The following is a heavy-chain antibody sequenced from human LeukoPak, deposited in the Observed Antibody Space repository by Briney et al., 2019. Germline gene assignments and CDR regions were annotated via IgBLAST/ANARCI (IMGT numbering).Heavy chain of an antibody. CDR1: GGSINSYY. CDR2: VYYTGST. Sequence: SETLSLTCTVSGGSINSYYWSWIRQPPGKGLEWLGYVYYTGSTNSNPSLKSRVTMSVDTSKNQFSLKLRSVTAADTAVYYCARGGSGISNAFDIWGRGTMVTVSS. D-gene: IGHD3-10*01. CDR3: ARGGSGISNAFDI. V-gene: IGHV4-59*01. J-gene: IGHJ3*02.